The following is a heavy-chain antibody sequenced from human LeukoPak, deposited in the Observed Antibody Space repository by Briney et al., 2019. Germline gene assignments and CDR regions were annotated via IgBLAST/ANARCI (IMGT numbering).Heavy chain of an antibody. Sequence: ASVKVSCKASGYAFTSYGISWVRQAPGQGLEWMGRINPNSGGTNYAQKFQGRVTMTRDTSISTAYMELSRLRSDDTAVYYCARLGMATINYWGQGTLVTVSS. CDR1: GYAFTSYG. CDR3: ARLGMATINY. D-gene: IGHD5-24*01. V-gene: IGHV1-2*06. CDR2: INPNSGGT. J-gene: IGHJ4*02.